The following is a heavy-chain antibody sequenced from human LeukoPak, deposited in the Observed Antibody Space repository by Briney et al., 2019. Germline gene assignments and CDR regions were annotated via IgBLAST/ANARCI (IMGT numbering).Heavy chain of an antibody. CDR3: ARRKGPYGSGTYYDS. J-gene: IGHJ4*02. CDR2: VSWNGAYT. Sequence: GGSLRLSCAASGFTFSTYWMQWVRQAPGKGLEWVSGVSWNGAYTEYADSVRGRFTISRDNAKKSLYLQMNSLRVDDTALYYCARRKGPYGSGTYYDSWGQGTLVSVSS. D-gene: IGHD3-10*01. CDR1: GFTFSTYW. V-gene: IGHV3-20*04.